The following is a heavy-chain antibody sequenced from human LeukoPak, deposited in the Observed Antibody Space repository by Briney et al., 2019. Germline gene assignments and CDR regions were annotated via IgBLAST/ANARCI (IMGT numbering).Heavy chain of an antibody. V-gene: IGHV4-4*07. J-gene: IGHJ3*02. D-gene: IGHD2-2*02. CDR3: ARVRSIVVVPAAIGGDAFDI. CDR2: IYTSGST. Sequence: PSETLSLTCTVSGGSISSYYWSWLRQPAGKGLEWIGRIYTSGSTNYNPSLKSRVTMSVDTSKNQFSLKLSSVTAADTAVYYCARVRSIVVVPAAIGGDAFDIWGQGTMVTVSS. CDR1: GGSISSYY.